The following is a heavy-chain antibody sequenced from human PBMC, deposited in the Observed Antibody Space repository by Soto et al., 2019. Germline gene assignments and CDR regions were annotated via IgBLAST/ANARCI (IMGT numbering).Heavy chain of an antibody. Sequence: SETLSLTCSVSGASISSDDFYWSWIRQPPGKGLEWIGYFFYSGSTYYNPSLMSRVTISVDTSKNQFSLKLISLTAADTAVYFCASSPYHSGWYYGLGVWGQGTTVTVSS. CDR3: ASSPYHSGWYYGLGV. D-gene: IGHD6-25*01. CDR2: FFYSGST. V-gene: IGHV4-30-4*01. J-gene: IGHJ6*01. CDR1: GASISSDDFY.